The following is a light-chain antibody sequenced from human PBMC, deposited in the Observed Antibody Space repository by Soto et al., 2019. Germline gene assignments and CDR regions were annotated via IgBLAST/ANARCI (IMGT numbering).Light chain of an antibody. Sequence: EIVLTQSPATLSLSPGERATLSCRASQSVTNYVAWYQQKPGQAPRLLIYDASNRATGIPARFSGSGSGTDLTLTISSLEPEDFGVYYCQQRDDLYTFGQGTPLEIK. CDR3: QQRDDLYT. V-gene: IGKV3-11*01. CDR1: QSVTNY. J-gene: IGKJ2*01. CDR2: DAS.